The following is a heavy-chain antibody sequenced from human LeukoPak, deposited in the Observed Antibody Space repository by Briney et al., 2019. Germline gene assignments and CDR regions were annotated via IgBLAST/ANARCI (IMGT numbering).Heavy chain of an antibody. CDR2: IYTSGST. J-gene: IGHJ6*03. Sequence: SQTLSLTCTVSGGSISSGSYYWSWIRQPARKGLEWIGRIYTSGSTNYNPSLKSRVTISVDTSKNQFSLKLSSVTAADTAVYYCASSTGATTPYYYYYMDVWGKGTTVTVSS. D-gene: IGHD1-26*01. V-gene: IGHV4-61*02. CDR3: ASSTGATTPYYYYYMDV. CDR1: GGSISSGSYY.